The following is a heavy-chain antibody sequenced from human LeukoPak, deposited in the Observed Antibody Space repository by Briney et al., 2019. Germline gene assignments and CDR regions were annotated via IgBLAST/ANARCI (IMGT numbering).Heavy chain of an antibody. CDR3: ARGLQENLAWLQAFSAFDI. J-gene: IGHJ3*02. V-gene: IGHV7-4-1*02. D-gene: IGHD6-19*01. CDR1: GYTFTSYA. Sequence: GASVKVSCKASGYTFTSYAMNWVRQAPGQGLEWMGWINTNTGNPTYAQGFTGRFVFSLDTSVSTAYLQISSLKAEDTAVYYCARGLQENLAWLQAFSAFDIWGQGTMVTVSS. CDR2: INTNTGNP.